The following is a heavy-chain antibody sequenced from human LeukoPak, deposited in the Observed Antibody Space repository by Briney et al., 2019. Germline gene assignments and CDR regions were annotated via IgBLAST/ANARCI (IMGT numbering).Heavy chain of an antibody. CDR3: ARSVSAYAGRGWFDP. CDR1: GGSVRSLGYS. D-gene: IGHD5-12*01. CDR2: MYYTGTT. V-gene: IGHV4-39*07. J-gene: IGHJ5*02. Sequence: SETLSPTCSVSGGSVRSLGYSWGWIRQPPGKGLEWIASMYYTGTTYYNPSLKSRVTMSVDTSKNQFSLNLTSVTAADTAVFYCARSVSAYAGRGWFDPWGQGTLVAVSS.